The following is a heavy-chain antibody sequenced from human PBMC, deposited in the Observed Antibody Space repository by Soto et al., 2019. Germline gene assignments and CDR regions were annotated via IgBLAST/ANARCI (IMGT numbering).Heavy chain of an antibody. V-gene: IGHV3-30*18. J-gene: IGHJ4*02. CDR2: ISKDGSTK. CDR1: GFTFSSYG. D-gene: IGHD3-22*01. Sequence: GGSLRLSCAASGFTFSSYGMHWVRQAPGKGLEWVAVISKDGSTKYDADSVKGRFTISRDNSKNTLYLQMNSLRAEDTAVYYCAKETHSSGYGSYFDYWGQGTLVTVSS. CDR3: AKETHSSGYGSYFDY.